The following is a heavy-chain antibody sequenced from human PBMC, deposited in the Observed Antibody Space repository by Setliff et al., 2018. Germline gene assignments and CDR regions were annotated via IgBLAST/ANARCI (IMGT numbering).Heavy chain of an antibody. CDR2: IKSKTDGGTT. CDR3: TTDEYCSGGTCLWH. Sequence: PVGSLRLSCAASGFTFSNAWMTWVRQAPGKGLEWVGLIKSKTDGGTTDYAAPVKGRFTISRDDSKNTMYLQMNSLKTEDTAVYYCTTDEYCSGGTCLWHWGQGTLVTVSS. V-gene: IGHV3-15*01. CDR1: GFTFSNAW. J-gene: IGHJ4*02. D-gene: IGHD2-15*01.